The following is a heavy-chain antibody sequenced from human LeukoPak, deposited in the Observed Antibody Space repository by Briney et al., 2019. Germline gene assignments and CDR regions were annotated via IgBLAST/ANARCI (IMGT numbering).Heavy chain of an antibody. CDR3: AACGVPGTSALSYHYGMDV. CDR2: FYSSGNT. D-gene: IGHD6-19*01. J-gene: IGHJ6*01. CDR1: GLIVSGSH. Sequence: GESLRLFCAGSGLIVSGSHMTWVRQPPGKGREGVSAFYSSGNTYYADSVKRRFSISRDNSKNTLYLQMDRLRVQDTGVSYCAACGVPGTSALSYHYGMDVWGPATTVIVSS. V-gene: IGHV3-66*01.